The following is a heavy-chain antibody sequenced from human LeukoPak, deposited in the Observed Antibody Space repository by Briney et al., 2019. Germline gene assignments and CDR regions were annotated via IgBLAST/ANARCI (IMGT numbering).Heavy chain of an antibody. V-gene: IGHV3-7*01. J-gene: IGHJ4*02. CDR1: GLHLSSHW. Sequence: GGSLRLFCAASGLHLSSHWMSWVRQAPGKGLEWVANIKQDGSEKYYVDSVKGRFTISRDNGKNSLYLQMNSLRAEDTAVYYCARDLALDYWGQGTLVTVSS. CDR3: ARDLALDY. CDR2: IKQDGSEK.